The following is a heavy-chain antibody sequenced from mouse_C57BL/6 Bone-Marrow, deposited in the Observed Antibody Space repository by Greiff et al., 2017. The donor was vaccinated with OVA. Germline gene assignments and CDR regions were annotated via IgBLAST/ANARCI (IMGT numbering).Heavy chain of an antibody. CDR1: GYTFTTYP. V-gene: IGHV1-47*01. D-gene: IGHD2-4*01. J-gene: IGHJ2*01. CDR3: ARRETGLPRFDD. Sequence: QVQLKESGAELVKPGASVKMSCKASGYTFTTYPIEWLKQNHGKSLEWIGNFHPYNDDTKYNEKFKGKATLTVEKSSSTVYLELSRLTSDDSAVYYCARRETGLPRFDDWGKGTTLTVSS. CDR2: FHPYNDDT.